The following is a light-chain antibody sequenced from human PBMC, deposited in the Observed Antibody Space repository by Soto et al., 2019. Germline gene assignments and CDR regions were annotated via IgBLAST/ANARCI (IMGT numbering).Light chain of an antibody. CDR3: SSYTSSSTRV. CDR2: EVT. Sequence: QSALTQPASVSGSPGQSITISCTGTSSDVGGYNSVSWYQQHPGKAPKLVIYEVTNRPSGISNRFSGSKSGNTASLTISGLQAEDEADYYSSSYTSSSTRVFGTGTKVTVL. J-gene: IGLJ1*01. V-gene: IGLV2-14*01. CDR1: SSDVGGYNS.